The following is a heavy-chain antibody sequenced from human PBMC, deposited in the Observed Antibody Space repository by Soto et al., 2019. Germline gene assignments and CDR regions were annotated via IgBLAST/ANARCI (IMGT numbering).Heavy chain of an antibody. Sequence: ASVKVSCKASGGTFSSYTISWVRQAPGQGLEWMGRIIPILGIANYAQKFQGRVTITADKSTSTAYMELSSLRSEDTAVYYCARDPLVPAAPHYYYYYMDVWGKGTTVTVSS. CDR3: ARDPLVPAAPHYYYYYMDV. CDR1: GGTFSSYT. CDR2: IIPILGIA. J-gene: IGHJ6*03. D-gene: IGHD2-2*01. V-gene: IGHV1-69*04.